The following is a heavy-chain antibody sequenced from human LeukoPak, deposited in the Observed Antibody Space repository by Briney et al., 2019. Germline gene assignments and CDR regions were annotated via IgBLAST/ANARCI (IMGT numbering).Heavy chain of an antibody. Sequence: SETLSLTCTVSGASISSYYWSWIRQPPGKGLEWIGYIYYSGSTNYNPSLKSRVTISVDTSKNQSSLKLSSLTAADTAVYYCASIGGYNGSFDYWGQGTLVTVSS. V-gene: IGHV4-59*01. CDR2: IYYSGST. J-gene: IGHJ4*02. CDR3: ASIGGYNGSFDY. D-gene: IGHD5-24*01. CDR1: GASISSYY.